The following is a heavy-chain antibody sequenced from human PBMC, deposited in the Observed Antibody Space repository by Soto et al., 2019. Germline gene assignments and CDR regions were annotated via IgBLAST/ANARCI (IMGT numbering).Heavy chain of an antibody. CDR3: ATRQDYDRCLDS. CDR1: GYTFTNYA. CDR2: INVGNGNT. V-gene: IGHV1-3*01. Sequence: ASVKVSCKASGYTFTNYAMHWVRQAPGQRLEWMGWINVGNGNTRYSQKFQGRLTLTRDTPANTAYLELNSLISDDTAVYYCATRQDYDRCLDSWGQGTLVTVSS. D-gene: IGHD3-22*01. J-gene: IGHJ4*02.